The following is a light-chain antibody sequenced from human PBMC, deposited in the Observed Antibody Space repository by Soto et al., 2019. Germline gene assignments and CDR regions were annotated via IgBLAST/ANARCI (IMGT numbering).Light chain of an antibody. CDR3: QQCYSGPRT. Sequence: DIVMTQSPYSLAVSLGEMATIICNSSHIVLHNSNNKNYLTWYQQKPGQPPKLLIYWASTREFGVPDRFSGSGSGTDFTPTISNLQAEDVAVYYCQQCYSGPRTFGQGTKVDIK. CDR1: HIVLHNSNNKNY. J-gene: IGKJ1*01. V-gene: IGKV4-1*01. CDR2: WAS.